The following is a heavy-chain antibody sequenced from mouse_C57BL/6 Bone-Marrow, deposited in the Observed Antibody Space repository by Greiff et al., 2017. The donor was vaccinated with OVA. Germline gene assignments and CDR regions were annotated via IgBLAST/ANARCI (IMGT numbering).Heavy chain of an antibody. J-gene: IGHJ2*01. V-gene: IGHV1-15*01. Sequence: QVQLQQPGAELVRPGASVTLSCKASGYTFTDYEMHWVKQTPVHGLEWIGAIDPETGGTAYNQKFKGKAILTADKSSSTAYMELRSLTSEDSAVYYCTRERTTVEGYCDYWGQGTTLTVAS. CDR1: GYTFTDYE. D-gene: IGHD1-1*01. CDR3: TRERTTVEGYCDY. CDR2: IDPETGGT.